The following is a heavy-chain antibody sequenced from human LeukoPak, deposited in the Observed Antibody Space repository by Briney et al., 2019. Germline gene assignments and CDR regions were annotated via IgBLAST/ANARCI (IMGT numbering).Heavy chain of an antibody. Sequence: ASETLSLTCTVSGDSISSYSWTWIRQPPGKGLEWIGYIYYSGNTNYNPSLKSRVTISVDTSQNQFSLKLSSVTAADTAVYYCARGQGIFTGYPFDYWGQGILVTVSS. D-gene: IGHD3-9*01. CDR3: ARGQGIFTGYPFDY. CDR2: IYYSGNT. V-gene: IGHV4-59*01. J-gene: IGHJ4*02. CDR1: GDSISSYS.